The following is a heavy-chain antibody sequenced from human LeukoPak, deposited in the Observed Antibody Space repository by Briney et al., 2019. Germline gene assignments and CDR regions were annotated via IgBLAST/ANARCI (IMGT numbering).Heavy chain of an antibody. D-gene: IGHD3-3*01. V-gene: IGHV3-11*01. Sequence: PGGSLRLSCAASGFTFSDYYMSWIRQAPGKGLEWVSHISSSGSTIYYADSVKGRFTISRDNAKNSLYLQMNSLRAEDTAVYYCARAVSITIFGVVIGMDVWGQGTTVTVSS. CDR1: GFTFSDYY. CDR3: ARAVSITIFGVVIGMDV. CDR2: ISSSGSTI. J-gene: IGHJ6*02.